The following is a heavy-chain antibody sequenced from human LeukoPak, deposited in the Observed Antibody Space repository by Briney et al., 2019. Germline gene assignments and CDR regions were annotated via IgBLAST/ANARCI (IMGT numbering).Heavy chain of an antibody. CDR2: ISAYNGNT. J-gene: IGHJ4*02. CDR1: GYTFTSYG. D-gene: IGHD2-15*01. V-gene: IGHV1-18*04. Sequence: ASVKVSCKASGYTFTSYGISWVRQAPGQGLEWMGWISAYNGNTNYAQKLQGRVAMTTDTSTSTAYMELRSLRSDDTAVYYCARALLGRYCSGGSCYSFGYWGQGPLVTVSS. CDR3: ARALLGRYCSGGSCYSFGY.